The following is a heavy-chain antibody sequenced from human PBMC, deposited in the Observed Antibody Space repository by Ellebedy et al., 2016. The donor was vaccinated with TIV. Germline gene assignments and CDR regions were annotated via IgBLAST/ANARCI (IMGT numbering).Heavy chain of an antibody. V-gene: IGHV5-51*01. J-gene: IGHJ4*02. CDR2: VYPGDSDT. Sequence: GESLKISXETSGSTFTNHWIAWVRQLPGKGLEWMGFVYPGDSDTRYRTSFQGQVTISSDKSTNTAYLQWSSLKASDTAIYFCARLRDALADELDYWGQGTLVTVSS. D-gene: IGHD6-19*01. CDR3: ARLRDALADELDY. CDR1: GSTFTNHW.